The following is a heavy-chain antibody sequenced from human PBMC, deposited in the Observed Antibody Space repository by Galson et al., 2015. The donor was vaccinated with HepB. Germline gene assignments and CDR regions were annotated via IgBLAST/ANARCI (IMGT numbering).Heavy chain of an antibody. CDR1: GFTFEDYA. CDR2: ISWHSDFT. CDR3: AQDLTYYYGSGSYFVGMDV. D-gene: IGHD3-10*01. V-gene: IGHV3-9*01. J-gene: IGHJ6*02. Sequence: SLRLSCAASGFTFEDYAMHWVRQVPGKGLEWVSGISWHSDFTGYADSVRGRFTISRDNAKYFLYLQMNSLRPEDTALYYCAQDLTYYYGSGSYFVGMDVWGQGTTVTVSS.